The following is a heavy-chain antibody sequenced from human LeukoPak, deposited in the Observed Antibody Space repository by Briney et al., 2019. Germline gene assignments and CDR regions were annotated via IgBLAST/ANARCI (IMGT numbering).Heavy chain of an antibody. D-gene: IGHD1-26*01. Sequence: PGGSLRLSCAASGFTFNYAWMSWVRQAPGEGLEWVSHITASGTAMFYADSVKGRFTISRDNAKNSLYLQMNSLRDEDTAVYYCASSGSYRFDYWGQGTLVTVSS. CDR1: GFTFNYAW. V-gene: IGHV3-48*02. CDR3: ASSGSYRFDY. J-gene: IGHJ4*02. CDR2: ITASGTAM.